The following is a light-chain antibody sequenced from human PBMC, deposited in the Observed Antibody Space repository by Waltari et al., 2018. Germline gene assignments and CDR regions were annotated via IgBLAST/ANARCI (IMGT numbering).Light chain of an antibody. V-gene: IGLV2-14*03. CDR3: SSYTSSSVVV. J-gene: IGLJ2*01. Sequence: QSALTQPASVSGSPGQSITISCTGTSRDVGGYNYVSWYQQHPGKAPKLMIYDVSNRPSGVSDRFSCSKSGNTASLTISGLQAEDEADYYCSSYTSSSVVVFGGGTKLTVL. CDR1: SRDVGGYNY. CDR2: DVS.